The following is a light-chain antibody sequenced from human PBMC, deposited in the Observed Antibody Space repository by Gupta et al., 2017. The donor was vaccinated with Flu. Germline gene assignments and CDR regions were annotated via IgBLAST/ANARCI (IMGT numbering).Light chain of an antibody. Sequence: DIVMTQSPASLSASPGDRATLSCRASQNITRLLAWYQHRTGQSPTLVIYYVSSRASGVPARVSGNGSETEFTLTISSLQPEDSGVYYCQQYQTLPTFGQGTKVQIK. J-gene: IGKJ1*01. CDR2: YVS. CDR3: QQYQTLPT. V-gene: IGKV3-15*01. CDR1: QNITRL.